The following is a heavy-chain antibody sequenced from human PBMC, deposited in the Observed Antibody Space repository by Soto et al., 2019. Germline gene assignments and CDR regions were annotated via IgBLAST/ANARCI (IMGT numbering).Heavy chain of an antibody. V-gene: IGHV1-69*06. CDR2: IIPIFGTA. CDR1: GGTFSSYA. D-gene: IGHD6-19*01. J-gene: IGHJ6*02. CDR3: ASSGYSSGWPYYYYYGMDV. Sequence: SVKVSFKASGGTFSSYAISWVRQAPGQGLEWMGGIIPIFGTANYAQKFQGRVTITADKSTSTAYMELSSLRSEDTAVYYCASSGYSSGWPYYYYYGMDVWGQGTTVTVSS.